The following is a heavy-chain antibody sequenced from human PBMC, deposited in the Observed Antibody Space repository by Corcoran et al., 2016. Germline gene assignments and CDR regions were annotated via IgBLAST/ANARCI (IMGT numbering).Heavy chain of an antibody. CDR1: GYSISSGYY. V-gene: IGHV4-38-2*02. D-gene: IGHD3-22*01. Sequence: QVQLQESGPGLVKPSETLSLTCTVSGYSISSGYYWGWIRQPPGKGLEWIGSIYHSGSTYYNPSLKSRVTISVDTSKNQFSLKLSSVTAADTAVYYCARARLVGYYDSSGYYRAHYYYGMDVWGQGTTVTVSS. CDR3: ARARLVGYYDSSGYYRAHYYYGMDV. CDR2: IYHSGST. J-gene: IGHJ6*02.